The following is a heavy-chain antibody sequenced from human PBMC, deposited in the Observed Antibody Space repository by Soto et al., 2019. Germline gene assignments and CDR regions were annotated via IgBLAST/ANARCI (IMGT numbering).Heavy chain of an antibody. CDR1: GGTFSSYT. CDR3: ARDVYCSGGSCYSPSIYFDY. Sequence: QVQLVQSGAEVKKPGSSVKVSCKASGGTFSSYTISWVRQAPGQGLEWMGRIIPILGIANYAQKFQGRVTITADKSTSTAYRELSSLRSADTAVYYCARDVYCSGGSCYSPSIYFDYWGQGTLVTVSS. CDR2: IIPILGIA. V-gene: IGHV1-69*08. D-gene: IGHD2-15*01. J-gene: IGHJ4*02.